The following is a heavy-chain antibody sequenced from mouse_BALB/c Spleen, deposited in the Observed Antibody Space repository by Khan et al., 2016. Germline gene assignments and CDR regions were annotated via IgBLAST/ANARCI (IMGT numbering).Heavy chain of an antibody. CDR3: STYDGYFFDY. V-gene: IGHV3-8*02. Sequence: EVQLQESGPSLVKPSQTLSLTCSVTGDSITSGYWNWIRKFPGNKFGYMGYISYSGTTYYNPSLKSRISITRDTSKNQFYLQLYSVTAEDTATYYCSTYDGYFFDYWGQGTTLTVSS. CDR1: GDSITSGY. D-gene: IGHD2-3*01. CDR2: ISYSGTT. J-gene: IGHJ2*01.